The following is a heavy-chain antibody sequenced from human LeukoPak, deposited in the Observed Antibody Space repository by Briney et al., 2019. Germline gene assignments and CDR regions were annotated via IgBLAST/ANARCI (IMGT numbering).Heavy chain of an antibody. J-gene: IGHJ4*02. V-gene: IGHV3-9*01. D-gene: IGHD4-17*01. Sequence: GGSLRLSCAASGFTFDDYAMHWVRQAPGKGLEWDSGINWNSGSIGYADSVKGRFTISRDNAKNSLYLQMNSLRAEDTALYYCAKGDYGDYFLDCWGQGTLVTVSS. CDR2: INWNSGSI. CDR3: AKGDYGDYFLDC. CDR1: GFTFDDYA.